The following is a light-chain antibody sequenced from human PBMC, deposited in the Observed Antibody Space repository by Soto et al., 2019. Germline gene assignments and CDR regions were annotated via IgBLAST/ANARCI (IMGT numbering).Light chain of an antibody. CDR2: EVS. J-gene: IGLJ3*02. CDR1: SSDVGRYNL. CDR3: CSYAGGFTWV. V-gene: IGLV2-23*02. Sequence: QSALTQPASVSGSPVQSTTISCSGTSSDVGRYNLVSWYQQQPGKAPRLLIYEVSKRPSGVSNRFSGSKSGNTASLTISGLQAEDEADYYCCSYAGGFTWVFGGGTKLTVL.